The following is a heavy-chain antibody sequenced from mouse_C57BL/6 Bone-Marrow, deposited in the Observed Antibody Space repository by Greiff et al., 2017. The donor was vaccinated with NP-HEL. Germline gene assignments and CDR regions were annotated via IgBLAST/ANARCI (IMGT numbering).Heavy chain of an antibody. V-gene: IGHV1-19*01. CDR3: ARLLFYGYSNFPWFAY. CDR1: GYTFTDYY. J-gene: IGHJ3*01. D-gene: IGHD2-5*01. Sequence: EVKLMESGPVLVKPGASVKMSCKASGYTFTDYYMNWVKQSHGKSLEWIGVINPYNGGTSYNQKFKGKATLTVDKSSSTAYMELNSLTSEDSAVYYCARLLFYGYSNFPWFAYWGQGTLVTVSA. CDR2: INPYNGGT.